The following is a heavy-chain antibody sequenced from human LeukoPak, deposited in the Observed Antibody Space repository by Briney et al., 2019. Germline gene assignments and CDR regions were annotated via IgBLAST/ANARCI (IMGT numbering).Heavy chain of an antibody. J-gene: IGHJ4*02. V-gene: IGHV3-74*03. CDR2: ISSDGSST. CDR3: ARDLVVTSGY. D-gene: IGHD2-2*01. CDR1: GFTFSSYW. Sequence: PGGSLRLSCAASGFTFSSYWMHWVRQTPGKGLVWVARISSDGSSTTYADSVKGRFIISRDNAKNTLYLQMNSLRVEDTAVYYCARDLVVTSGYWGQGTLVTVSS.